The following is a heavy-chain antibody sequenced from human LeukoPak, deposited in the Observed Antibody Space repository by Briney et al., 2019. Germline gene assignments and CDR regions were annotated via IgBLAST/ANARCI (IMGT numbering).Heavy chain of an antibody. CDR3: ASVDTAMVTIDY. V-gene: IGHV4-59*08. D-gene: IGHD5-18*01. CDR2: IYYSGST. Sequence: SETLSLTCTVSGGSISSYCWSWIRQPPGKGLEWIGYIYYSGSTNYNPSLKSRVTISVDTSKNQFSLKLSSVTAADTAVYYCASVDTAMVTIDYWGQGTLVTVSS. CDR1: GGSISSYC. J-gene: IGHJ4*02.